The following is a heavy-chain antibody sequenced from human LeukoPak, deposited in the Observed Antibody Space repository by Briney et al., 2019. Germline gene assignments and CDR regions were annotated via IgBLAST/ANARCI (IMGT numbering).Heavy chain of an antibody. Sequence: GRSLRLSCAASGFTFSSYAMHWVRQAPGKGLEWVAVISYDGSNKYYADSVKGRFTISRDNSKNTLYLQMNSLRAEDTAVYYCAKERLGSITIFGVAFDYWGQGTLVTVSS. CDR2: ISYDGSNK. CDR3: AKERLGSITIFGVAFDY. CDR1: GFTFSSYA. V-gene: IGHV3-30*04. J-gene: IGHJ4*02. D-gene: IGHD3-3*01.